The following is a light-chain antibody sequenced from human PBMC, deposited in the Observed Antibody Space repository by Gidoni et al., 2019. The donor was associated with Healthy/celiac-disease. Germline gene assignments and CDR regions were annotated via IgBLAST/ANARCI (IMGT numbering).Light chain of an antibody. CDR3: QQYGSSPYT. Sequence: IVERQSTGTRSLSPGDRATLSCRPSQSVSSSYLAWYQQKPGQAPRLLIYGASSRATGIPDRFSGSGSGTDFTLTISRLEPEDFAVYYCQQYGSSPYTFGQGTKLEIK. CDR1: QSVSSSY. CDR2: GAS. V-gene: IGKV3-20*01. J-gene: IGKJ2*01.